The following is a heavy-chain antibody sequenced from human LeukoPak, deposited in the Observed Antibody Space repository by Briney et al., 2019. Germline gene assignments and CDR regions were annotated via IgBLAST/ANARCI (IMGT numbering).Heavy chain of an antibody. V-gene: IGHV3-33*01. J-gene: IGHJ4*02. CDR3: ARDLRKGSYFDC. CDR2: IWYDGSNK. D-gene: IGHD3-10*01. Sequence: GGSLRLSCAASGFTFSTQGMHWVRQAPGKGLEWVALIWYDGSNKYYADSVKGRFTISRDNSKNTLYLQMNSLRVEDTAVYYCARDLRKGSYFDCWGLGTLVTVSS. CDR1: GFTFSTQG.